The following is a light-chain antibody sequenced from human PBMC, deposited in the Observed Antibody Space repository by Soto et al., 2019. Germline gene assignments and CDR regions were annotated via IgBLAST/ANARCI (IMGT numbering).Light chain of an antibody. CDR3: MQGTHWPPT. V-gene: IGKV2-30*01. CDR1: QSLVYSDGYAY. Sequence: DVVMTQSPLSLPVTLGQPASISCRSSQSLVYSDGYAYLNWFHQRPGQSPRRLIYKVSNRDSGVPDRFSGSGSGTEFTLKISRVEAEDVGVYYCMQGTHWPPTFGRGTKVEIK. J-gene: IGKJ1*01. CDR2: KVS.